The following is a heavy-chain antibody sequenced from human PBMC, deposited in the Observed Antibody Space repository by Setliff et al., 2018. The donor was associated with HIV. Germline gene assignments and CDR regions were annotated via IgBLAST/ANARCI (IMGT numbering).Heavy chain of an antibody. CDR1: ESTFSNYW. Sequence: GGSLRLSCTASESTFSNYWMSWVRQAPEKGLEWVANIKQDGSETYYLASVKGRFTMSRDNAKNSLYLQMNSLRADDTAVYYCARDRASVRDTIFGGAQYYYYMDVWGKGTTVTVSS. CDR2: IKQDGSET. CDR3: ARDRASVRDTIFGGAQYYYYMDV. D-gene: IGHD3-3*01. V-gene: IGHV3-7*01. J-gene: IGHJ6*03.